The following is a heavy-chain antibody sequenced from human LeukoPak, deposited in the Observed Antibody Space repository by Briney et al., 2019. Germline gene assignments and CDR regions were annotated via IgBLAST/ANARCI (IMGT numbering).Heavy chain of an antibody. V-gene: IGHV3-30*02. CDR1: GFTFSSYG. CDR2: IRYDGSNK. Sequence: GGSLRLSCAASGFTFSSYGTHWVRQAPGKGLEWVAFIRYDGSNKYYADSVKGRFTISRDNSKNTLYLQMNSLRAEDTALYYCAKDRTYGDCIDYWGQGTLVTVSS. J-gene: IGHJ4*02. D-gene: IGHD4-17*01. CDR3: AKDRTYGDCIDY.